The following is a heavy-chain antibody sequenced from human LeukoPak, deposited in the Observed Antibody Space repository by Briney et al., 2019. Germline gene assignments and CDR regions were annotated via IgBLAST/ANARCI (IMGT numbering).Heavy chain of an antibody. V-gene: IGHV1-2*06. CDR3: ATGYSYGVDAFDI. Sequence: ASVKVSCKASGYTFTGYYTHWVRQAPGQGLEWMGRINPNSGGTNYAQKFQGRVTMTRDTSISTAYMELSRLRSDDTAVYYCATGYSYGVDAFDIWGQGTMVTVSS. J-gene: IGHJ3*02. CDR1: GYTFTGYY. CDR2: INPNSGGT. D-gene: IGHD5-18*01.